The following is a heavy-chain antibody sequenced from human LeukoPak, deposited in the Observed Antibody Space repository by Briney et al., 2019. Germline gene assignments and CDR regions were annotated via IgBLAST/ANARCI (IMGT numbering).Heavy chain of an antibody. CDR2: ISSSGENT. Sequence: GGSLRLSCGASGLAFSSAARSWVRQAPGKGLEWVSLISSSGENTYYSDSVKGRFSISRDDSKETLFLQMDSLRAEDTAVYYCGKDMQLTYWSQGILVTVSS. D-gene: IGHD6-6*01. CDR3: GKDMQLTY. CDR1: GLAFSSAA. V-gene: IGHV3-23*01. J-gene: IGHJ4*02.